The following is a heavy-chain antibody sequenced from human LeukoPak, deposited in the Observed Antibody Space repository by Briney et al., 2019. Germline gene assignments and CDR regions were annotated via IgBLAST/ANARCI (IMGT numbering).Heavy chain of an antibody. Sequence: GGSLRLSCAASGFTFSSYSMNWVRQAPGKGLEWVSSISSSSSYIYYADSVKGRFTISRDNAKNSLYLQMNSLRAEDTAVYYCARDLDLGPGATQTYYWGQGTLVTVSS. CDR1: GFTFSSYS. CDR2: ISSSSSYI. D-gene: IGHD3-16*01. CDR3: ARDLDLGPGATQTYY. J-gene: IGHJ4*02. V-gene: IGHV3-21*01.